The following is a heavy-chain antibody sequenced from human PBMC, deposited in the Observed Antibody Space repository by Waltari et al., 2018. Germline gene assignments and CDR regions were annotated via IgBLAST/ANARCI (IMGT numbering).Heavy chain of an antibody. V-gene: IGHV1-69*05. J-gene: IGHJ3*02. CDR1: GGTFSSYA. D-gene: IGHD3-16*01. CDR2: SIPIFGKA. Sequence: QVQLVQSGAEVKKPGSSVKVSCKASGGTFSSYAISWVRQAPGQGLEWMGGSIPIFGKANYAQKFQGRVTITRDTSASTAYMELSSRGAEDTAVYDCARVEGAAGLDIWGQGTMVTVSS. CDR3: ARVEGAAGLDI.